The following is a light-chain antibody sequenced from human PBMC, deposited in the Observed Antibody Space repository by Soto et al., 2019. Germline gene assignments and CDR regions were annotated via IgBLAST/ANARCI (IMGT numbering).Light chain of an antibody. V-gene: IGKV1-5*03. CDR1: QSIGNW. CDR3: QQYDDYVWA. J-gene: IGKJ1*01. CDR2: KAS. Sequence: DIQLTQSPSTLSASVGDRVTITCRASQSIGNWLAWYQQKPGKAPNLLIYKASNLQSGVPSRFSGSGSGTEFTLTISSLHPDDSATYYCQQYDDYVWAFGQGTKVEIK.